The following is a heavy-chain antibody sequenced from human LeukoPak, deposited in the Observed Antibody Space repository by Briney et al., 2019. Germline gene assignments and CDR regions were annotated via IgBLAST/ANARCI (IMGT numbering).Heavy chain of an antibody. V-gene: IGHV3-73*01. CDR3: TRHFDVVVVAATPEFDY. CDR2: IRSKANSYAT. D-gene: IGHD2-15*01. J-gene: IGHJ4*02. CDR1: GFTFSGSA. Sequence: GGSLRLSCAASGFTFSGSAMHWVRQAPGKGLEWVGRIRSKANSYATAYAASVTGRFTIPRDDSNTPAYLQMNSLKTEDTAVYYCTRHFDVVVVAATPEFDYWGQGTLVTVSP.